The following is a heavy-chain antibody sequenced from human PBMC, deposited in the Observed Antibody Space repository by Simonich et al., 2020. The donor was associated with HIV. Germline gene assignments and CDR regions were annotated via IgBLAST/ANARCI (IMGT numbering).Heavy chain of an antibody. Sequence: QVQLQQWGAGLLKPSATLSLTCAVYGGSFSGYYWSWICQPPGRGQEWIGEINHSVSTNYNPSLKSRVTISVDTSKNQFSLKLSSVTAADTAVYYCARRHPTTVTTPYFDYWGQGTLVTVSS. J-gene: IGHJ4*02. CDR3: ARRHPTTVTTPYFDY. CDR2: INHSVST. V-gene: IGHV4-34*01. CDR1: GGSFSGYY. D-gene: IGHD4-17*01.